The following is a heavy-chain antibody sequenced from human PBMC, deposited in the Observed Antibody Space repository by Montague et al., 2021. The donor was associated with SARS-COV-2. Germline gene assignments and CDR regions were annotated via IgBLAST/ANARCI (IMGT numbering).Heavy chain of an antibody. J-gene: IGHJ6*02. CDR1: GFTFSSYW. CDR3: ARGYFPVGGSENWGSYGMDV. D-gene: IGHD3-16*01. CDR2: VKGDGSRI. Sequence: SLRLSCAASGFTFSSYWMHWVRQAPGTGLVWVLRVKGDGSRISYADSVKGRFTISRDNAKNTLYLQMNSLRAEDTAVYFCARGYFPVGGSENWGSYGMDVWGQGTTVTVSS. V-gene: IGHV3-74*01.